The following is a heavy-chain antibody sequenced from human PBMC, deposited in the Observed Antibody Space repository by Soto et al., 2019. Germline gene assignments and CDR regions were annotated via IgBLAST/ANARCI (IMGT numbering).Heavy chain of an antibody. D-gene: IGHD1-26*01. Sequence: QVQLVQSGAEVKKPGSSVKVSCKASGGVFRNYAINWVRQAPGQGLEWMGGIIPVFGTADYPQKFQGRVTIPADESTTTAYMELTSLQTEDTAVYFCARDRWGSYAFDSWGQGTLVTVAS. V-gene: IGHV1-69*01. CDR2: IIPVFGTA. CDR1: GGVFRNYA. CDR3: ARDRWGSYAFDS. J-gene: IGHJ5*01.